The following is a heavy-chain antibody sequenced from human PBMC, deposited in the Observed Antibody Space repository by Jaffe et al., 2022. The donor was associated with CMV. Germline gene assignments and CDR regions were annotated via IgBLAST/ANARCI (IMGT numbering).Heavy chain of an antibody. CDR2: IDPSDSYT. D-gene: IGHD3-16*01. CDR3: ARHMGGASYWFDS. Sequence: EVQLVQSGAEVKKPGESLRISCKTSGYSFTYSWISWLRQMPGKGLEWMGRIDPSDSYTKYGPSFEGHVSISVDESTTTAYLQWTSLKASDTAMYYCARHMGGASYWFDSWGQGTLVSVSS. V-gene: IGHV5-10-1*03. J-gene: IGHJ5*01. CDR1: GYSFTYSW.